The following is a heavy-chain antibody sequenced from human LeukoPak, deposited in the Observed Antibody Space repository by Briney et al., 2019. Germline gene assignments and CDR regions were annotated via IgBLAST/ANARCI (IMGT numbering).Heavy chain of an antibody. CDR1: GGSISSSSYY. D-gene: IGHD6-19*01. CDR3: ARRSIAVTAFDI. J-gene: IGHJ3*02. V-gene: IGHV4-39*01. Sequence: SETLSLTCTVSGGSISSSSYYWGWVRQPPGKGLEWIGSISYSGSTYYTPSLKSRATISVDTSKNQFSLRLRSVTAADTAVYYCARRSIAVTAFDIWGQGTMVTVSS. CDR2: ISYSGST.